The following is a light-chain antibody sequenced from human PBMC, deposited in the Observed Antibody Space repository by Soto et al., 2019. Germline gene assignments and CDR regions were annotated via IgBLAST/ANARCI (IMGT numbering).Light chain of an antibody. J-gene: IGLJ1*01. CDR2: GCN. Sequence: QSALTQPPSASGTPGQRVTISCSGSSANIGTKIVNWYQQFPGSSPKLLMYGCNQRPSRVPSPFLGSKSRPSASLAISGLQSQDEDHYYCAAWDDRLNGYVFGSGRQVTV. CDR1: SANIGTKI. CDR3: AAWDDRLNGYV. V-gene: IGLV1-44*01.